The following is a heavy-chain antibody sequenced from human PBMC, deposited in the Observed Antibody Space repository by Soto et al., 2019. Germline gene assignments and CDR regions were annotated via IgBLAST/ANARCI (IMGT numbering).Heavy chain of an antibody. D-gene: IGHD6-19*01. V-gene: IGHV3-33*01. J-gene: IGHJ4*02. CDR1: GFTFSSYG. CDR3: AREGIAVASYCFDD. Sequence: QVQLVESGGGVVQPGRSLRLSCAASGFTFSSYGMHWVRQAPGKGLEWVAVIWYDGSNKYYADCVKGRFTISRDNSKNTLYLQMNSLRAEDTAVYYCAREGIAVASYCFDDWGQGTLVTVSS. CDR2: IWYDGSNK.